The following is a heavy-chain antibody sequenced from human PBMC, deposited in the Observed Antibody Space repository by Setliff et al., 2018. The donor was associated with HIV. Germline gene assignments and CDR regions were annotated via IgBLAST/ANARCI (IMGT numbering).Heavy chain of an antibody. D-gene: IGHD1-26*01. CDR1: GFTFSSYA. V-gene: IGHV3-9*03. CDR3: AKAKWELSDSPFFDY. CDR2: IGWNSGSK. J-gene: IGHJ4*02. Sequence: GGSLRLSCAASGFTFSSYAMSWVRQAPGKGLEWVSGIGWNSGSKGYADSVKGRFTISRDNAKNSLYLQMNSLRAEDMAFYYCAKAKWELSDSPFFDYWGQGTLVTVSS.